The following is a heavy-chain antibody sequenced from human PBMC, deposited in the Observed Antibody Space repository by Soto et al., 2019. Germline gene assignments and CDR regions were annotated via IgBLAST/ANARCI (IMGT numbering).Heavy chain of an antibody. CDR1: GYTFTSYY. J-gene: IGHJ5*02. Sequence: ASVKVSFKASGYTFTSYYMHWVRQAPGQGLEWMGIINPSGGSTSYAQKFQGRVTMTRDTSTSTVYMELSSLRSEDTAVYYCARDIYRFGELSSPWFDPWGQGTLVNVAS. D-gene: IGHD3-10*01. V-gene: IGHV1-46*01. CDR3: ARDIYRFGELSSPWFDP. CDR2: INPSGGST.